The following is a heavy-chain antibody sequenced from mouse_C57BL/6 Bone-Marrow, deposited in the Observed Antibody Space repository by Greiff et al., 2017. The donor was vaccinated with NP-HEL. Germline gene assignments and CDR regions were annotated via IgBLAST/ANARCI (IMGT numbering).Heavy chain of an antibody. CDR1: GYSITSGYY. Sequence: ESGPGLVKPSQSLSLTCSVTGYSITSGYYWNWIRQFPGNKLEWMGYISYDGSNNYNPSLKNRISITRDTSKNQFFLKLNSVTTEDTATYYCASLDYWGQGTTLTVSS. CDR2: ISYDGSN. V-gene: IGHV3-6*01. CDR3: ASLDY. J-gene: IGHJ2*01.